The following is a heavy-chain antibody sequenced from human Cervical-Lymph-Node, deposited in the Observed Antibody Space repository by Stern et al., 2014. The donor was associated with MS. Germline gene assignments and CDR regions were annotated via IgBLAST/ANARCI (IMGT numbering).Heavy chain of an antibody. CDR3: ARADSRRWHSDL. J-gene: IGHJ2*01. V-gene: IGHV4-39*01. CDR1: GGSISSSSYY. D-gene: IGHD6-13*01. Sequence: VQLVESGPGLVKPSETLSLTCTVSGGSISSSSYYWGWIRQPPGEGLQWIGTIYYSGSTYYNPSLKSGVTISVATSKNQFSLNLSSVTAADTAMYYCARADSRRWHSDLWGRGTLVTVSS. CDR2: IYYSGST.